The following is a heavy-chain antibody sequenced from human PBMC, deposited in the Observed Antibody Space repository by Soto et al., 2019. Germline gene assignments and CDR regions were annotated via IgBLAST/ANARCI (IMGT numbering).Heavy chain of an antibody. CDR1: GYTFTGYY. CDR2: INPNSGGT. D-gene: IGHD1-7*01. Sequence: ASVKVSCKASGYTFTGYYMHWARQAPGQGLEWMGWINPNSGGTNYAQKFQGWVTMTRDTSISTAYMELSRLRSDDTAVYYCARASGNYHYYYYYGMDVWGQGTTVTVSS. J-gene: IGHJ6*02. V-gene: IGHV1-2*04. CDR3: ARASGNYHYYYYYGMDV.